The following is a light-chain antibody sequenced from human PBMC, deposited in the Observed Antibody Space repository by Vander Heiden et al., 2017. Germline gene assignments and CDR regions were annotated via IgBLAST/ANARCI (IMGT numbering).Light chain of an antibody. V-gene: IGLV1-47*01. J-gene: IGLJ3*02. Sequence: QPLLTQPPSASGTPGQTVIISCSGSSSNIGTNYGDWYHQFPATAPNLLIYSNNQRRSAVPDRFSASKYGTSASLAISWLRHEDEADYYCATWDDSLSGRVFGGGTKLTVL. CDR3: ATWDDSLSGRV. CDR1: SSNIGTNY. CDR2: SNN.